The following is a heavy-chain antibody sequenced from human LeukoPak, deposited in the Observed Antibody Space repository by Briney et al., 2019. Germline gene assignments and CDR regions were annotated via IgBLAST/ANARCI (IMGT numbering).Heavy chain of an antibody. D-gene: IGHD3-10*01. Sequence: ASVRVSCTASGYPFSAHFLDWVRQATGQGLEWMGNIDTTTGNPRYAQDFTGRFVFSLDTSVSTAYLQITSLKADDTAAYYCVRGTPTPGMDYWGQGTQVTVSS. CDR2: IDTTTGNP. J-gene: IGHJ4*02. CDR1: GYPFSAHF. V-gene: IGHV7-4-1*02. CDR3: VRGTPTPGMDY.